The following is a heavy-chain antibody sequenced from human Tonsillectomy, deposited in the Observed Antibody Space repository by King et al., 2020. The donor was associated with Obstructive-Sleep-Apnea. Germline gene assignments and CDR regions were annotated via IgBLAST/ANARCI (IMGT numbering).Heavy chain of an antibody. CDR2: ISYDGSNN. J-gene: IGHJ6*02. CDR3: VRDESGYDILTGVYGMDV. D-gene: IGHD3-9*01. CDR1: GFTFSSYG. V-gene: IGHV3-30*03. Sequence: VQLVESGGGVVQPGRSLRLSCAASGFTFSSYGMHWVRQAPGKGLEWVAVISYDGSNNYYADSVKGRFTISSDNSKNMLYLQMNSLRAEDTAMYYCVRDESGYDILTGVYGMDVWGQGTTVTVSS.